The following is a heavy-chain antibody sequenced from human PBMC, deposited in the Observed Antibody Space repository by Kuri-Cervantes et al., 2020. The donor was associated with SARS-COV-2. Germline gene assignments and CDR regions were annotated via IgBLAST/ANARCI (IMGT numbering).Heavy chain of an antibody. CDR3: ARIQATTVIADY. Sequence: SGPTLVKPTETLTLTCTVSGFSLSNARMGVSWIRQPPGKALEWLARIDWDDDKYYNTFLKTRLSIAKDTSKNQVVLTMTNMDPVDTATYYCARIQATTVIADYWGQGTLVTVSS. CDR2: IDWDDDK. CDR1: GFSLSNARMG. V-gene: IGHV2-70*11. D-gene: IGHD4-11*01. J-gene: IGHJ4*02.